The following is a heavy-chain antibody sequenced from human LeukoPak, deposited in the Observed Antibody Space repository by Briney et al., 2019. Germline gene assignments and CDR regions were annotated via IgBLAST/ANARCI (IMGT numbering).Heavy chain of an antibody. D-gene: IGHD5-24*01. Sequence: SETLSLTCTVSGGSISGYYWSWLRQPPGKPLEWIGYIYYSGNTNYNPSLKSRVTISVDTSKNQFSLKLSSVTAADTAVYYCARLGFRDGYNYFFDFWGQGSLVTVSS. CDR2: IYYSGNT. CDR1: GGSISGYY. CDR3: ARLGFRDGYNYFFDF. V-gene: IGHV4-59*08. J-gene: IGHJ4*02.